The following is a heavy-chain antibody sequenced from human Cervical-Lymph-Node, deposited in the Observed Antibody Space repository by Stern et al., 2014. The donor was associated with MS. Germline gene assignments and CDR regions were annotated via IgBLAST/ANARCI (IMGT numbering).Heavy chain of an antibody. CDR2: LWYDGSNK. CDR3: ARDFRISVVPAGAFDF. D-gene: IGHD6-19*01. J-gene: IGHJ3*01. Sequence: VHLVESGGGVVQPGGSLRLSCAASGFNFSKYAMHWVRQAPGKGLEWVAVLWYDGSNKYYADAVKGRITISRDNSKNTLYMQMNSLRAEDTAVYYCARDFRISVVPAGAFDFWGQGTMVTVSS. CDR1: GFNFSKYA. V-gene: IGHV3-33*01.